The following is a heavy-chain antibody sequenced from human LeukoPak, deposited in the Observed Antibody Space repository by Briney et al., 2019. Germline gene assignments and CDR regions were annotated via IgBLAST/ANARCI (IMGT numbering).Heavy chain of an antibody. CDR2: IYYSGST. CDR1: GGSISSGDYY. Sequence: SETLSLTCTVSGGSISSGDYYWSWIRQPPGKGLEWIGYIYYSGSTYYNPSPKSRVTISVDTSKNQFSLKLSSVTAADTAVYYCAGDLWFGDWGAFDIWGQGTMVTVSS. CDR3: AGDLWFGDWGAFDI. D-gene: IGHD3-10*01. V-gene: IGHV4-30-4*01. J-gene: IGHJ3*02.